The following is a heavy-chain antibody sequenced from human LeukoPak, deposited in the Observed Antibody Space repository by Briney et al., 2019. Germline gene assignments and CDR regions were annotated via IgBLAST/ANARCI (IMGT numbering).Heavy chain of an antibody. CDR2: INHSGST. CDR3: ASRIVGAIPLDY. Sequence: SETLSLTCAVYGGSFSGYYWSWIRQPPGKGLEWIGEINHSGSTNYNPSLKSRVTISVDTSKNQFSLKLSSVTAADTAVYYCASRIVGAIPLDYWGQGTLVTVSS. V-gene: IGHV4-34*01. CDR1: GGSFSGYY. J-gene: IGHJ4*02. D-gene: IGHD1-26*01.